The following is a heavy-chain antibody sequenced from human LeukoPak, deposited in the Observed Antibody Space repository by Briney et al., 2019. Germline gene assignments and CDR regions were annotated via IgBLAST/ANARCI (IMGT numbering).Heavy chain of an antibody. V-gene: IGHV4-39*07. CDR2: IYYSGST. Sequence: SETLSPTCTVSSGSISSSSYYWVWIRQPPGKGLEWIGTIYYSGSTYYNPSLDSRVTISVDTSKNQFSLKLNSVTAADTALYYCARLRSYDSREEYAFDIWGQGTMVTVSS. CDR1: SGSISSSSYY. CDR3: ARLRSYDSREEYAFDI. J-gene: IGHJ3*02. D-gene: IGHD3-22*01.